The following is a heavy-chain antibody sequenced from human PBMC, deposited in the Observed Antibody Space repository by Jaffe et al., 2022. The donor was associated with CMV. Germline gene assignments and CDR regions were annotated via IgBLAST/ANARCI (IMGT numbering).Heavy chain of an antibody. Sequence: QVQLQESGPGLVKPSETLSLTCTVSGGSVSSGSYYWSWIRQPPGKGLEWIGYIYYSGSTNYNPSLKSRVTISVDTSKNQFSLKLSSVTAADTAVYYCARGTGHKGYSSSSGPYYYYGMDVWCQGTTVTVSS. V-gene: IGHV4-61*01. CDR2: IYYSGST. CDR3: ARGTGHKGYSSSSGPYYYYGMDV. J-gene: IGHJ6*02. D-gene: IGHD6-6*01. CDR1: GGSVSSGSYY.